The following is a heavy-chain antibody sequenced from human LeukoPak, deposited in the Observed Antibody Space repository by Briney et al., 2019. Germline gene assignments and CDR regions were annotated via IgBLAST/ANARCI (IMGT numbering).Heavy chain of an antibody. V-gene: IGHV4-34*01. Sequence: SETLSLTCAVYGGSLSGYYWSWIRQPPGKGLEWIGEINHSGSTNYNPSLKSRVTISVDTSKNQFSLKLSSVTAADTAVYYCARDGGVVAASTGILDYWGQGTLVTVSS. CDR3: ARDGGVVAASTGILDY. D-gene: IGHD2-15*01. CDR2: INHSGST. J-gene: IGHJ4*02. CDR1: GGSLSGYY.